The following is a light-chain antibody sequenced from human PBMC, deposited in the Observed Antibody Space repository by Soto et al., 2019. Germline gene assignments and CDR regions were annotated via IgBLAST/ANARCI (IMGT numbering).Light chain of an antibody. V-gene: IGLV2-14*01. CDR2: DVT. CDR1: SSDVGAYNC. CDR3: GSYTRSSTLG. J-gene: IGLJ1*01. Sequence: QSVLTQPASVSGSPGQSVTISCTGTSSDVGAYNCVSWYQQHPGKVPKLMIYDVTNRPSGVSDRFSGSKSGNTASLTISGLQAEDEAEYYCGSYTRSSTLGFGTGTKVTVL.